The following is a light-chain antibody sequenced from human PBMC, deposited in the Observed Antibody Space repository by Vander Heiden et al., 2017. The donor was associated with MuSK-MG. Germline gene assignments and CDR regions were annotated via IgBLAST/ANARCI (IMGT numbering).Light chain of an antibody. CDR2: KAS. CDR1: QSMSIW. V-gene: IGKV1-5*03. Sequence: DIQMTQSPSTLSASVGDRVTTTCRASQSMSIWLAWYQQKPGKAPKLLIYKASSLESGVPLRFSGSGSGTEFTLTISSLQPDDFATYYCQQYYGYPLTFGGGTKVEIK. CDR3: QQYYGYPLT. J-gene: IGKJ4*02.